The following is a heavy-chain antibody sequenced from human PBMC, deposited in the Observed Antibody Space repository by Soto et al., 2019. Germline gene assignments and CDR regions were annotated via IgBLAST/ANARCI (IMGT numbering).Heavy chain of an antibody. CDR2: INSDGSSI. CDR1: GFTISSYW. Sequence: GGSLRLSCADSGFTISSYWMHWVRQAPGKGLVWVSRINSDGSSISYADSVKGRFTISRDNAKNTLYLQMNSLRVDDTAVYYCTRGYSGYGNFDYWVQGTLVTVSS. J-gene: IGHJ4*02. CDR3: TRGYSGYGNFDY. D-gene: IGHD5-12*01. V-gene: IGHV3-74*01.